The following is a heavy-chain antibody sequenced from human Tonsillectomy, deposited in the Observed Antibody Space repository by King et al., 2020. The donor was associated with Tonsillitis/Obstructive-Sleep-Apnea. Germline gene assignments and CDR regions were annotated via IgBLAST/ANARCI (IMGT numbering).Heavy chain of an antibody. CDR2: INPSGGST. J-gene: IGHJ4*02. Sequence: VQLVQSGAEVKKPGASVKVSCKASGYTFTSYYMHWVRQAPGQGLEWMGMINPSGGSTSHAQKFQGRVTMTRDTSTGTFYMELSSLRSEDTAVYYCAGEGTAAAGNYFDYWGQGTLVTVSS. V-gene: IGHV1-46*01. CDR3: AGEGTAAAGNYFDY. CDR1: GYTFTSYY. D-gene: IGHD6-13*01.